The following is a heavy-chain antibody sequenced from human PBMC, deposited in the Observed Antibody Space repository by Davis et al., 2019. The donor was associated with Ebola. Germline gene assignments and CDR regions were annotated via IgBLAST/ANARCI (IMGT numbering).Heavy chain of an antibody. CDR1: GFTFSSYA. CDR3: AKVLQATNLLGTTYYYYALDV. Sequence: GESLKISCAASGFTFSSYAMSWVRQAPGKGLEWVSAISGSGGSTDYADSVKGRFTISRDNSKNTLYLQMNSLRAEDTAIYYCAKVLQATNLLGTTYYYYALDVWGQGTTVTVSA. J-gene: IGHJ6*01. V-gene: IGHV3-23*01. CDR2: ISGSGGST. D-gene: IGHD5-12*01.